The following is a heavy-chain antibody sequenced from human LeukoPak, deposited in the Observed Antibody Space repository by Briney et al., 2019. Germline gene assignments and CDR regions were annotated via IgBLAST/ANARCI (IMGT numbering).Heavy chain of an antibody. CDR1: GGSINSGDYY. V-gene: IGHV4-30-4*01. Sequence: SQTLSLTCTVSGGSINSGDYYWSWIRQPPGKGLEWIGYIYYSGSTYYNPSLKSRVTISLDTSRNQSSLKLNSVTAADTAVYYCARAGYYYTNGWFDPWGQGTLVTASS. D-gene: IGHD3-22*01. CDR3: ARAGYYYTNGWFDP. J-gene: IGHJ5*02. CDR2: IYYSGST.